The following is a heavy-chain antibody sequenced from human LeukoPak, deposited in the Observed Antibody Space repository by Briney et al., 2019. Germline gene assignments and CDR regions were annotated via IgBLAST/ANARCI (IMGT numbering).Heavy chain of an antibody. CDR2: IYSSGST. J-gene: IGHJ5*02. V-gene: IGHV4-61*02. Sequence: SETLSLTCTVSGGSISSGSYYWSWIRQPAGKGLEWIGRIYSSGSTNYNPSLKSRVTISVDTSKTQFSLKLSSVTAADTAVYFCAREIVAAGSANWFDPWGQGTLVTVSS. CDR1: GGSISSGSYY. D-gene: IGHD6-13*01. CDR3: AREIVAAGSANWFDP.